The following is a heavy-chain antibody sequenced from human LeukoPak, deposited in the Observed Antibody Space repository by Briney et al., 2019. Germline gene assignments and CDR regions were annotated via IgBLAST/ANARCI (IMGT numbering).Heavy chain of an antibody. CDR2: IYYSGST. CDR1: GGSISSYY. Sequence: SETLSLTCTVSGGSISSYYWSWIRQPPGKGLEWIGYIYYSGSTNYNPSLKSRVTISVDTSKNQFSLKLSSVTAADTAVYYCARLNYYYDSSGYPDYWGQGTLVTVSS. CDR3: ARLNYYYDSSGYPDY. D-gene: IGHD3-22*01. J-gene: IGHJ4*02. V-gene: IGHV4-59*08.